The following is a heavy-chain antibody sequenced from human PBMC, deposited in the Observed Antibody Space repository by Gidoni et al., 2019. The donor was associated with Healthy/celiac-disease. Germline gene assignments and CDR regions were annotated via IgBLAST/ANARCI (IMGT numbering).Heavy chain of an antibody. Sequence: EVQLVESGGGLVQPGGSLRLSCAASGFTFSSYWMSWVRQAPGKGLEWVANIKQDGSEKYYVDSVKGRFTISRDNAKNSLYLQMNSLRAEDTAVYYCARVTGYNWNYVVGYDYWGQGTLVTVSS. CDR2: IKQDGSEK. CDR3: ARVTGYNWNYVVGYDY. J-gene: IGHJ4*02. CDR1: GFTFSSYW. V-gene: IGHV3-7*01. D-gene: IGHD1-7*01.